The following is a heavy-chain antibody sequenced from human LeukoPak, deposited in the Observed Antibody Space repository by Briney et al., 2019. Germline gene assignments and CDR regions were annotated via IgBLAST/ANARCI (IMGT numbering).Heavy chain of an antibody. CDR2: LWFDGSHQ. V-gene: IGHV3-33*01. D-gene: IGHD3-22*01. J-gene: IGHJ5*02. CDR3: ARDGNYFDTSPNWFDT. Sequence: GGSLRLSCAASGFTFRTYGMHWVRQTPGKGLEWVAFLWFDGSHQYYADSVRGRFIISRDNSNNTLYLQMNSLRADDTAVYYCARDGNYFDTSPNWFDTWGQGTLVTVSS. CDR1: GFTFRTYG.